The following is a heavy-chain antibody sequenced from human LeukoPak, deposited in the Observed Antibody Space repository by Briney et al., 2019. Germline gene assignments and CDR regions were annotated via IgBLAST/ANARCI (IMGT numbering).Heavy chain of an antibody. D-gene: IGHD1-26*01. CDR2: ISWDGVVT. CDR3: AKDLSGGSYYGPFDD. V-gene: IGHV3-43*01. Sequence: GGSLRLSCAASGFTFDDYTMHWVRQAPGKGLEWVSLISWDGVVTHYADSVKGRFTISRDEGKNSLYLQMNSLRPEDTAFYYCAKDLSGGSYYGPFDDWGQGTLVTVSS. J-gene: IGHJ4*02. CDR1: GFTFDDYT.